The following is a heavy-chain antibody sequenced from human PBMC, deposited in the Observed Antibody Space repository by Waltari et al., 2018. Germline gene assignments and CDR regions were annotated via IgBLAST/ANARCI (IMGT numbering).Heavy chain of an antibody. CDR1: GFHFCSYG. CDR2: ISGSGGNT. CDR3: ARGAAYSRFDY. V-gene: IGHV3-23*04. J-gene: IGHJ4*02. Sequence: EVQLVESGGGLVQPGGSLGLSCAASGFHFCSYGMNWVRQAAGKGLEWVSGISGSGGNTYYADSVKGRFTISRDNSKSTLSLQMNSVRADDTAVYYCARGAAYSRFDYWGQGTLVIVSS. D-gene: IGHD5-18*01.